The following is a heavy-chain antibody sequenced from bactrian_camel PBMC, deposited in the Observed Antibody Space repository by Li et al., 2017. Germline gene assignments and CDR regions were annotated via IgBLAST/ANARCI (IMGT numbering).Heavy chain of an antibody. D-gene: IGHD5*01. J-gene: IGHJ7*01. CDR1: GFTLSSHY. CDR2: FVRDGVNS. V-gene: IGHV3-2*01. Sequence: VQLVESGGGLVQPGGSLRLSCAASGFTLSSHYMGWVRQGPGKGLERVATFVRDGVNSYYADSVKGRFTISRDNAKDTVYLEMNSLKSEDAGMYYCAADPRSFGCGIWSGRQVVLDYFGKGTQVTVS.